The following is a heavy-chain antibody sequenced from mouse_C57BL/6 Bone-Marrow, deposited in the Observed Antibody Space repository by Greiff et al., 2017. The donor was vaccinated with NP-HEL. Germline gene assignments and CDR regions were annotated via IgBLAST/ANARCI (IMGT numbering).Heavy chain of an antibody. CDR1: GYTFTSYW. CDR3: ARRVSTMVTKGAMDY. J-gene: IGHJ4*01. V-gene: IGHV1-64*01. D-gene: IGHD2-2*01. CDR2: IHPNSGST. Sequence: QVQLKESGAELVKPGASVKLSCKASGYTFTSYWMHWVKQRPGQGLEWIGMIHPNSGSTNYNEKFKSKATLTVDQSSSTAYMQLSSLTSEDSAVYYCARRVSTMVTKGAMDYWGQGTSVTVSS.